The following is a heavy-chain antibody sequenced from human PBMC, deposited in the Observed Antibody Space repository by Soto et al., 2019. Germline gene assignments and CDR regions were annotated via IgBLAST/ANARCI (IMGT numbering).Heavy chain of an antibody. J-gene: IGHJ4*02. CDR1: GYTFTSYG. V-gene: IGHV1-18*01. CDR2: ISAYNGNT. Sequence: QVQLVQSGAEVKKPGASVKVSCKASGYTFTSYGISWVRQAPGQGLEWMGWISAYNGNTNYAQKLQGRVTMTTDTDTRTAYMGLRSLRSDDTAVYYCARDGDYVWGSYRLLDDWGQGTLVTVSS. D-gene: IGHD3-16*02. CDR3: ARDGDYVWGSYRLLDD.